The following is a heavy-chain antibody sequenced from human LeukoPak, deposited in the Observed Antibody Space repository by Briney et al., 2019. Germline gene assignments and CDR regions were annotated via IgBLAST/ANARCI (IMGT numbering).Heavy chain of an antibody. CDR3: ATTDYHPALRSRVTMSVDMSKNQQSLNLRSVTAADTAVYYCAISREVGYNYFYVDV. Sequence: PSETLSLTCNVSGDYITTTNYYCAWLRQPPGKSLQWVASISYSGDSFYNPSLESRVIHSIDTFRTQTSLSLRSATAAGTAMYYSATTDYHPALRSRVTMSVDMSKNQQSLNLRSVTAADTAVYYCAISREVGYNYFYVDVWGKGTTVTVSS. CDR2: ISYSGDS. V-gene: IGHV4-39*01. J-gene: IGHJ6*03. D-gene: IGHD3-10*01. CDR1: GDYITTTNYY.